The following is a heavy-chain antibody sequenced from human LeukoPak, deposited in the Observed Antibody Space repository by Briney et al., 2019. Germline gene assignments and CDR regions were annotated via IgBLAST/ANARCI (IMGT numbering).Heavy chain of an antibody. J-gene: IGHJ4*02. CDR3: ARDPVFCGGDCYPSPVYFDY. V-gene: IGHV3-30-3*01. CDR1: GFTFNTYP. CDR2: ISYDGSKK. Sequence: PGGSLRLSCAASGFTFNTYPMHWVRQAPGKGLEWVAVISYDGSKKYYADSVKGRFTISRDNSKNTLYLQMNSLRAEDSAVYYCARDPVFCGGDCYPSPVYFDYWGQGTLVTVSS. D-gene: IGHD2-21*02.